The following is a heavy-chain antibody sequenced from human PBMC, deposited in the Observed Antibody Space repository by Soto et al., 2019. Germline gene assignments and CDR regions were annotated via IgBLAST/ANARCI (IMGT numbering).Heavy chain of an antibody. V-gene: IGHV4-61*01. CDR3: ARHYYGMDV. Sequence: QVQLQESGPGLVKPSETLSLTCTVSGGSVSSGSYYWSWIRQPPGKGLEWIGYIYYSGSTTYNPSLKSRVNIPVDTSKNQFSLKLSSVTAADTAVYYCARHYYGMDVWGQGTTVTVSS. CDR1: GGSVSSGSYY. J-gene: IGHJ6*02. CDR2: IYYSGST.